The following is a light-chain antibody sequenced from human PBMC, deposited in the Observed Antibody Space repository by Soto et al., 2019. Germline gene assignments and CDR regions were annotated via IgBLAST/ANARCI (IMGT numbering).Light chain of an antibody. CDR1: QIISTW. CDR3: QQAYDIPRT. J-gene: IGKJ1*01. CDR2: DAS. Sequence: DIQMTQSPSTLSASVGDRVTITCRASQIISTWLAWYQQKPGKAPNLLIYDASNLERGVPSRFSGSGSGTDFTLTINSLQPEDFATYYCQQAYDIPRTFGQGTKVDIK. V-gene: IGKV1-5*01.